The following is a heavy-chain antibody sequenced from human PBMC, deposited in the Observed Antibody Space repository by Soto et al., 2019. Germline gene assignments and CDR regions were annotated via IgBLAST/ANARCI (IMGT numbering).Heavy chain of an antibody. J-gene: IGHJ4*02. CDR3: VVFDGLTGYYFVN. D-gene: IGHD3-9*01. Sequence: EVRLVESGGGLVQPGGSLRLSCAASGSTFSVSEMHWVRQASGKGLEWVGRIRDKPNNYATVYCAEVKGRFTISRNDSKSMEYLQMTSRKSEDTTLYYCVVFDGLTGYYFVNWGQGTLVTVSS. V-gene: IGHV3-73*01. CDR1: GSTFSVSE. CDR2: IRDKPNNYAT.